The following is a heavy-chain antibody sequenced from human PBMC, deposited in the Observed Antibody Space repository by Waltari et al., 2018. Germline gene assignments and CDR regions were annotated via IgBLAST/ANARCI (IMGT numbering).Heavy chain of an antibody. D-gene: IGHD6-19*01. Sequence: QVQLQESGPGLVKPSETLSLTCTFSGGSISIYYWSWIRQPPGKGLEWIGYIYYSGSTNYNPSLKSRVTISVDTSKNQFSLKLSSVTAADTAVYYCASFYSSGSLNWGQGTLVTVSS. CDR2: IYYSGST. CDR3: ASFYSSGSLN. V-gene: IGHV4-59*01. J-gene: IGHJ4*02. CDR1: GGSISIYY.